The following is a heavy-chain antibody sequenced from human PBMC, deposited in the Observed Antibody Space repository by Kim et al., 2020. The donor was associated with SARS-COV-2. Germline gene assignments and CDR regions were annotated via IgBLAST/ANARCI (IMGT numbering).Heavy chain of an antibody. V-gene: IGHV4-31*03. CDR3: ARGGYDTLYGMDV. J-gene: IGHJ6*02. Sequence: SETLSLTCTVSGGSISSGGYNWSWLRQHPGKGLEWIGYIYYIGSTYYNPSLKSRVTISVDTSKNQFSLKPSSVTAADTAVYYCARGGYDTLYGMDVWGQGTTVTVSS. CDR2: IYYIGST. D-gene: IGHD5-12*01. CDR1: GGSISSGGYN.